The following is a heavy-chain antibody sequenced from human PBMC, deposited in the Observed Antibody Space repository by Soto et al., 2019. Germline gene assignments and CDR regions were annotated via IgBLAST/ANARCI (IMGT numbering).Heavy chain of an antibody. J-gene: IGHJ1*01. D-gene: IGHD1-26*01. CDR3: EGWELLSLWLQH. CDR2: INHSGST. V-gene: IGHV4-34*01. CDR1: GGSFSGYY. Sequence: SETLSLTCAVSGGSFSGYYWSWIRQPPGTGLEWIGDINHSGSTNYYPARNTRATITVDTSKNQYSLKLTSVTAADTAVYSCEGWELLSLWLQHWGQGTLVTVSS.